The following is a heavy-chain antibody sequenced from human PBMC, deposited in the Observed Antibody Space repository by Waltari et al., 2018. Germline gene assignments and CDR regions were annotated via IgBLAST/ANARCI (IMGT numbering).Heavy chain of an antibody. CDR3: ARGGGWLLGYYYGMDV. D-gene: IGHD5-12*01. Sequence: QVQLQESGPGLVKPSETLSLTCTVSGGSISSYYWSWIRQPPGKGLEWIGYIYNSGSTNYNLSLKSRVSISVDTSKNQFSLKLSSVTAADTAVYYCARGGGWLLGYYYGMDVWGQGTTVTVSS. CDR2: IYNSGST. CDR1: GGSISSYY. V-gene: IGHV4-59*01. J-gene: IGHJ6*02.